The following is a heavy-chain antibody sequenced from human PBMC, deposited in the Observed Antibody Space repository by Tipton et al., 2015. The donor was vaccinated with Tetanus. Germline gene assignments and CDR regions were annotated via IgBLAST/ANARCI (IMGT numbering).Heavy chain of an antibody. CDR3: ARGEGLYYYYFGMDV. D-gene: IGHD3/OR15-3a*01. Sequence: TLSLTCAVYGGSFSGYYWSWIRQPPGKGLEWIGEINHSGSTNYNPSLKSRVTISVDTSKNQFSLKLSSVTAADTAVYYCARGEGLYYYYFGMDVWGQGTTVTVSS. CDR2: INHSGST. J-gene: IGHJ6*02. V-gene: IGHV4-34*01. CDR1: GGSFSGYY.